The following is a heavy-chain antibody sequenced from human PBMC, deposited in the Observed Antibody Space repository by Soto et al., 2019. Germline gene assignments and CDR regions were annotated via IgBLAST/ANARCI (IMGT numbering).Heavy chain of an antibody. V-gene: IGHV4-39*01. D-gene: IGHD2-15*01. Sequence: SETLSLTCTVSGGSISSSSYYWGWIRQPPGKGLEWIGSIYYSGSTYYNPSLKSRVIISVDTSKNQFSLKLSSVTAADTAVYYCARFIVVVVAATGWFDPWGQGTLVTVSS. CDR1: GGSISSSSYY. J-gene: IGHJ5*02. CDR3: ARFIVVVVAATGWFDP. CDR2: IYYSGST.